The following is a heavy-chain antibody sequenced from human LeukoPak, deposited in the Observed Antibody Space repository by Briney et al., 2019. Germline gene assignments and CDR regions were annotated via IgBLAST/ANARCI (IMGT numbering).Heavy chain of an antibody. CDR2: INPNSGGT. CDR3: ARDWIPGSFDAFDI. CDR1: GYTSTGYY. J-gene: IGHJ3*02. Sequence: ASVKVSCKASGYTSTGYYMHGVRQAPGQGLEWLGWINPNSGGTNYPQKFQGRVTMTSDTSISTAYMELSRLRSDDTAVYYCARDWIPGSFDAFDIWGQGTMVTVSS. D-gene: IGHD2-2*03. V-gene: IGHV1-2*02.